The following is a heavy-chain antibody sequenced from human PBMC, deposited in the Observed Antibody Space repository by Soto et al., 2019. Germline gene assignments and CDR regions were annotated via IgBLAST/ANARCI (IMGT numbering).Heavy chain of an antibody. Sequence: GESLKISCKCSGYSFTSYWISWVRQMPVKGLEWMGRIDPSDSYTNYSPSFQGHVTISADKSISTAYLQWSSLKASDTAMYYCARLVRGVIITEVLDWGQGTLVTVSS. D-gene: IGHD3-10*01. CDR3: ARLVRGVIITEVLD. J-gene: IGHJ4*02. CDR2: IDPSDSYT. V-gene: IGHV5-10-1*01. CDR1: GYSFTSYW.